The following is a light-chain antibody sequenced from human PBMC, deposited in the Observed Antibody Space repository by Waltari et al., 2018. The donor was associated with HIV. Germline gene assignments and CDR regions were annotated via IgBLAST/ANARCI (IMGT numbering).Light chain of an antibody. J-gene: IGLJ1*01. CDR1: PLGNKY. V-gene: IGLV3-1*01. Sequence: SYELTQPPSVSVSPGQTASITCSGDPLGNKYIWWDQQKSGQSPVLVIYQDSKRPPGIPERFSGSNSGHTATLTISGTQTVDEADYYCQTWDSNFYVFGTGTKVTVL. CDR2: QDS. CDR3: QTWDSNFYV.